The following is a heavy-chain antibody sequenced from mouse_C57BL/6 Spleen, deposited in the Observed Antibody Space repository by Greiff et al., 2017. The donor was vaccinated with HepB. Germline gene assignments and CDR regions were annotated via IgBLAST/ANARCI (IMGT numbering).Heavy chain of an antibody. CDR2: IYPGSGNT. CDR1: GYTFTDYY. CDR3: ARLAYEGYDYFDY. D-gene: IGHD2-3*01. V-gene: IGHV1-76*01. J-gene: IGHJ2*01. Sequence: VQGVESGAELVRPGASVKLSCKASGYTFTDYYINWVKQRPGQGLEWIARIYPGSGNTYYNEKFKGKATLTAEKSSSTAYMQLSSLTSEDSAVYFCARLAYEGYDYFDYWGQGTTLTVSS.